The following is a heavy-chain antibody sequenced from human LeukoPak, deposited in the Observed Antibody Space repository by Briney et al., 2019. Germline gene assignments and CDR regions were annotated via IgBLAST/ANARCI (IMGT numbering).Heavy chain of an antibody. CDR3: ARLGLEVGGPNWFDP. J-gene: IGHJ5*02. D-gene: IGHD1-1*01. CDR1: GFTFSSYW. CDR2: IKQDGSEK. Sequence: HPGGSLRLSCAASGFTFSSYWMSWVRQAPGKGLEWVANIKQDGSEKYYVDSVKGRFTISRDNAKNSLYLQMNSLRVEDTAVYYCARLGLEVGGPNWFDPWGQGTLVTVSS. V-gene: IGHV3-7*01.